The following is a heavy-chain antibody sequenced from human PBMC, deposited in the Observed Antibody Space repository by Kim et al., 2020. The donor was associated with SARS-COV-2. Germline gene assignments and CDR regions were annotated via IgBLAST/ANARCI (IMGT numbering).Heavy chain of an antibody. Sequence: YADSVKGRFTISRDNAKNSLYLQMNSLRAEDTAVYYCARDWGLYSSSFDYWGRGTLVTVSS. J-gene: IGHJ4*01. CDR3: ARDWGLYSSSFDY. V-gene: IGHV3-21*01. D-gene: IGHD6-13*01.